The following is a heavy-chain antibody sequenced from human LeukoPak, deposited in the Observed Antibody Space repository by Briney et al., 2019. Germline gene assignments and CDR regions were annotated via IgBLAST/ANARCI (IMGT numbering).Heavy chain of an antibody. D-gene: IGHD1-26*01. CDR2: IKQDGSEK. CDR3: ASRIVGTPDYFDY. J-gene: IGHJ4*02. CDR1: GFTFSRYW. Sequence: GGSLKLSCAASGFTFSRYWMTWVRQAPGKGLEWVANIKQDGSEKYYVDSVKGRFTISRDNAKNSLYLQMNSLRVEDTAVYYCASRIVGTPDYFDYWGQGTLVTVSS. V-gene: IGHV3-7*01.